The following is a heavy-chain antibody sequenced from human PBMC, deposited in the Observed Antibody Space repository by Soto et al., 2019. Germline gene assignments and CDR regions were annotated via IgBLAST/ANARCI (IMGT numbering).Heavy chain of an antibody. V-gene: IGHV4-39*07. CDR3: ASSRGSPVPLDY. CDR2: IYYSGST. J-gene: IGHJ4*02. CDR1: GGSISSYY. D-gene: IGHD1-26*01. Sequence: SETLSLTCTVSGGSISSYYWGWIRQPPGKGLEWIGSIYYSGSTYYNPSLKSRVTISVDTSKNQFSLKLSSVTAADTAVYYCASSRGSPVPLDYWGQGTLVTVSS.